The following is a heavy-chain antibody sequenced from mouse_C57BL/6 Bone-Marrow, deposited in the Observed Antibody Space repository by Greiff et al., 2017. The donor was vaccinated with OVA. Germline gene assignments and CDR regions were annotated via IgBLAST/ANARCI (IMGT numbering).Heavy chain of an antibody. V-gene: IGHV5-17*01. CDR3: AREGGTGSIDY. CDR1: GFTFSDYG. D-gene: IGHD4-1*01. J-gene: IGHJ2*01. CDR2: ISSGSSTI. Sequence: EVKLMESGGGLVKPGGSLKLSCAASGFTFSDYGMHWVRQAPEKGLEWVAYISSGSSTIYSADTVKGRFTISRDNATNTLFLQMTSLRSEDTAMYYCAREGGTGSIDYWGQGTTLTVSS.